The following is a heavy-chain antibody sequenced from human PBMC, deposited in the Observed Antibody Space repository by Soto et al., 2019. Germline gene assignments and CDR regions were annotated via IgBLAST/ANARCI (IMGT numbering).Heavy chain of an antibody. V-gene: IGHV3-23*01. CDR1: GFTFSSYA. D-gene: IGHD4-17*01. CDR2: ISGSGVST. J-gene: IGHJ4*02. CDR3: AKFSPELRWQGEFDY. Sequence: PGGSLRLSCAASGFTFSSYAMSWVRQAPGKGLEWVSAISGSGVSTYYADSVKGRFTISRDNTKNTLYLQMNSLRAEDTAVYYCAKFSPELRWQGEFDYWGQGTLVTVSS.